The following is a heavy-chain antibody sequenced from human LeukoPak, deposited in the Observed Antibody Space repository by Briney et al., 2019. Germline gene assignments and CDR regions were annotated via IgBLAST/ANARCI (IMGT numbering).Heavy chain of an antibody. D-gene: IGHD4/OR15-4a*01. CDR3: ARLWQRYGDVGGLDY. J-gene: IGHJ4*02. V-gene: IGHV3-30*03. CDR1: GFTFSSYG. CDR2: ISYDGSNK. Sequence: GGSLRLSCAASGFTFSSYGMHWVRQAPGKGLEWVAVISYDGSNKYYADSVKGRFTIPRDNSKNTLYLQMNSLRAEDTAVYYCARLWQRYGDVGGLDYWGQGTLVTVSS.